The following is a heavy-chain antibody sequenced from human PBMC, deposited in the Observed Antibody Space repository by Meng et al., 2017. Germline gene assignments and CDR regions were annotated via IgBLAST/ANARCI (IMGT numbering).Heavy chain of an antibody. CDR1: GFTFGDYA. V-gene: IGHV3-49*04. CDR2: IRSKAYGGTT. J-gene: IGHJ4*02. Sequence: GGSLRLSCTASGFTFGDYAMSWVRQAPGKGLEWVGFIRSKAYGGTTEYAASVKGRFTISRDDSKSIAYLQMNSLKTEDTAVYYCTRDLSVRGVIPYYFDYWGQGNRVNGAS. CDR3: TRDLSVRGVIPYYFDY. D-gene: IGHD3-10*01.